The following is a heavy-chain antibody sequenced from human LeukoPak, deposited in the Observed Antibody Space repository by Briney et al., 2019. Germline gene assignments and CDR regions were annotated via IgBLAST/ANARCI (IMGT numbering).Heavy chain of an antibody. CDR2: ISGSGGST. J-gene: IGHJ4*02. V-gene: IGHV3-23*01. CDR1: GFTFSSYA. CDR3: ATDCSSTSCGIDY. D-gene: IGHD2-2*01. Sequence: GGSLRLSCAASGFTFSSYAMSWVRQAPGKGLEWVSAISGSGGSTYYADSVKGRFTISRDNSKNTLYLQMNSLRAEDTAVYYCATDCSSTSCGIDYWGQGTLVTVSS.